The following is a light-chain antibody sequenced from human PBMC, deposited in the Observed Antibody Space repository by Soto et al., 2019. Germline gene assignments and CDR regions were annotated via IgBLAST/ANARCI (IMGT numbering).Light chain of an antibody. CDR1: QSISSW. Sequence: DIQMTQSPSTLSASVGDRVTITCRASQSISSWLAWYQQKPGKAPKLLIYKASSLESGVPSRFSGSGSGTEFTITISSLQPDDFATYYGQQYNSSPTCGHGTKVEIK. V-gene: IGKV1-5*03. CDR2: KAS. CDR3: QQYNSSPT. J-gene: IGKJ1*01.